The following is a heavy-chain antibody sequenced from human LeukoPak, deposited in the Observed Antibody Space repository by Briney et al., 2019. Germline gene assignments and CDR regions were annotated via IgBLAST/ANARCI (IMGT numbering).Heavy chain of an antibody. CDR1: GFTFSSYA. V-gene: IGHV3-30-3*01. D-gene: IGHD4-11*01. CDR3: ARVNYIADFDY. Sequence: GGSLRPSCAASGFTFSSYAMHWVRQAPGKGLEWVAVISYDGSNKYYADSVKGRFTISRDNSKNTLYLQMNSLRAEDTAVYYCARVNYIADFDYWGQGTLVTVSS. J-gene: IGHJ4*02. CDR2: ISYDGSNK.